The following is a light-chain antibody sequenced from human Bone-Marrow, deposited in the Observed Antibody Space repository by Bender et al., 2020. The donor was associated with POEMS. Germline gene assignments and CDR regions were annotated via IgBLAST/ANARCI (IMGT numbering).Light chain of an antibody. CDR1: NNDIGAYNY. Sequence: QSALTQPASVSGSLGQSITISCTGTNNDIGAYNYVSWYQQHPGKAPRLILFDVSNRPSGVSSRFSGSKSGNTASLTISGLQVEDETDYYCCSYTTAHTVVFGGGTKLPVL. J-gene: IGLJ2*01. CDR3: CSYTTAHTVV. CDR2: DVS. V-gene: IGLV2-14*03.